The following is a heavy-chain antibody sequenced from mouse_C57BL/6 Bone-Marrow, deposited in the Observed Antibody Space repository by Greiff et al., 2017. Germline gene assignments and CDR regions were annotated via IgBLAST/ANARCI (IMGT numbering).Heavy chain of an antibody. V-gene: IGHV5-2*01. D-gene: IGHD2-2*01. CDR1: EYEFPSHD. CDR2: INSDGGST. Sequence: DVKLVESGGGLVQPGESLKLSCESNEYEFPSHDMSWVRKTPEKRLELVAAINSDGGSTYYPDTMERRFIISRDTTKKTLYLQMSSLRSEDTAFYYCARLWLRRPSWFAYWGQGTLVTVSA. J-gene: IGHJ3*01. CDR3: ARLWLRRPSWFAY.